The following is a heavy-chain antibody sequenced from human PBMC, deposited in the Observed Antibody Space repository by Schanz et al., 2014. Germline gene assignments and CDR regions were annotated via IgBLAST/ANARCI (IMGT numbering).Heavy chain of an antibody. CDR3: ARDIQYHYDTSGPVGAFDI. V-gene: IGHV1-69*04. D-gene: IGHD3-22*01. Sequence: QVQLVQSGAEVKKPGSSVKVSCKASGGTFSSYAFSWVRQAPGQGLEWMGKIIPILGMENYAQKFQGRVTITADITTRPAYMDLSSLRSDDTAVYYCARDIQYHYDTSGPVGAFDIWGQGTVVTVSS. J-gene: IGHJ3*02. CDR1: GGTFSSYA. CDR2: IIPILGME.